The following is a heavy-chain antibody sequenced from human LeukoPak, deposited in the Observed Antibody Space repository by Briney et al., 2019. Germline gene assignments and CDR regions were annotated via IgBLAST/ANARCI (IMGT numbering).Heavy chain of an antibody. J-gene: IGHJ4*02. CDR1: GGSFRGYY. CDR2: INHSGST. Sequence: RSETLSLTCAVYGGSFRGYYWNWIRQPPGKGLEWIAEINHSGSTNYSPSLKSRVTISIGTSKNQISLKLISMTAADTAVYYCARHVSAAALDNWGQGTLVTVSS. CDR3: ARHVSAAALDN. D-gene: IGHD6-13*01. V-gene: IGHV4-34*01.